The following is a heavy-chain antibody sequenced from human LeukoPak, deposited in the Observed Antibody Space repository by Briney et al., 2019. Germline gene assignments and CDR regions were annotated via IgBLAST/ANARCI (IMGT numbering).Heavy chain of an antibody. CDR3: ARAVMKVLRGYSSSSNWFDP. Sequence: SVKVSCKVSGGTFNNFALSWVRQAPGQGLEWVGGTIRVSGTTKYAQNLQGRVKVTADGSTSTVYMELSSLRSEDTAVYYCARAVMKVLRGYSSSSNWFDPWGQGTLVTVSS. D-gene: IGHD6-6*01. CDR1: GGTFNNFA. J-gene: IGHJ5*02. V-gene: IGHV1-69*13. CDR2: TIRVSGTT.